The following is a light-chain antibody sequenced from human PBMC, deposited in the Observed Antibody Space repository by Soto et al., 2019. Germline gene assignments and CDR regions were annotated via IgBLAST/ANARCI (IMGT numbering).Light chain of an antibody. V-gene: IGLV2-14*01. CDR2: EVS. CDR1: SSDVGAYNY. J-gene: IGLJ1*01. CDR3: SAFATSRVYV. Sequence: LTQPASVSGSPGQSITISCTGTSSDVGAYNYVSWYQQQSGKAPKLLIHEVSSRPAGVSDRFSGSKSGNTASLTISGLQAEDEADYYCSAFATSRVYVFGIGTKV.